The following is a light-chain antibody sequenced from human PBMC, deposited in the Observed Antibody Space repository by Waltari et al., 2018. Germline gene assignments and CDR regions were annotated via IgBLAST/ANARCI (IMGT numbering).Light chain of an antibody. CDR3: SSYTRSSALV. Sequence: QSALTQPASVSGSPGQSITISCPGTSSDVGGYTYVYWYQRDPGKAPKLMIYNVTVRPSGVSNRFSGSKSGNTASLIISGLQAEDEADYFCSSYTRSSALVFGGGTKLTVL. J-gene: IGLJ2*01. CDR1: SSDVGGYTY. V-gene: IGLV2-14*03. CDR2: NVT.